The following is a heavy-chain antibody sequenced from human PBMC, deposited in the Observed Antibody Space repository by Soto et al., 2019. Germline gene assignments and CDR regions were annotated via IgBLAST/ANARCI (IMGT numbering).Heavy chain of an antibody. D-gene: IGHD6-19*01. Sequence: GGSLRLSCAASGCTFSNAWTSWVRQAPGKGLEWVGRIKSKTDGGTTDYAAPVKGRFTISRDDSKNTLYLQMNSLKTEDTAVYYCTTYSSGWMGSYYFDYWGQGTLVTVSS. J-gene: IGHJ4*02. CDR3: TTYSSGWMGSYYFDY. CDR1: GCTFSNAW. CDR2: IKSKTDGGTT. V-gene: IGHV3-15*01.